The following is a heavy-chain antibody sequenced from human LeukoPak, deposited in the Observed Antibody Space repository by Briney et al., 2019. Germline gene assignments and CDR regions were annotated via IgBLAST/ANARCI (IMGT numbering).Heavy chain of an antibody. D-gene: IGHD2/OR15-2a*01. Sequence: GESLKISCKASGYSFTSYWIGWVRQMPGKGLEWMGIIYPGDSDTRYSPSFQGQVTISADKSISTAYLQWSSLKASDTAMYYCARQTVIGSINSDAFDIWGQGTMVTVSS. V-gene: IGHV5-51*01. J-gene: IGHJ3*02. CDR1: GYSFTSYW. CDR2: IYPGDSDT. CDR3: ARQTVIGSINSDAFDI.